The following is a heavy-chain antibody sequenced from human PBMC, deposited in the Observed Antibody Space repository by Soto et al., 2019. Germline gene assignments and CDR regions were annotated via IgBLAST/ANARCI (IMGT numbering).Heavy chain of an antibody. J-gene: IGHJ4*02. CDR3: ARRWGTYFDF. CDR2: IYYSGST. D-gene: IGHD7-27*01. V-gene: IGHV4-59*01. Sequence: SETLSLTCTGSGGSISSYYWSWIRQPPGKGLEWIGYIYYSGSTDYDPSLKSRVTISVDTSKNQFSLKLSSVTAADTAVYYCARRWGTYFDFWGQGTLVTVS. CDR1: GGSISSYY.